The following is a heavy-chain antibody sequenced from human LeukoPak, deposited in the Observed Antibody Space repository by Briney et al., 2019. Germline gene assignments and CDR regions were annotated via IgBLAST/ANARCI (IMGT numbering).Heavy chain of an antibody. Sequence: GGSLRLSCVGSGFTFRRYSMNWVRQAPGKGLEWVAVISYDGSHEYYADSVKGRFTISIDNSNDTLYLRMDSLRAEDTAVYFCARGRYCSGTTCNTRFDYWGQGTLVTVSS. CDR2: ISYDGSHE. D-gene: IGHD2-15*01. J-gene: IGHJ4*02. CDR3: ARGRYCSGTTCNTRFDY. V-gene: IGHV3-30*04. CDR1: GFTFRRYS.